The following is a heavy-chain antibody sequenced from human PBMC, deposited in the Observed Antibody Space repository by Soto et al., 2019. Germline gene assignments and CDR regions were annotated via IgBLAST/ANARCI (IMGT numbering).Heavy chain of an antibody. D-gene: IGHD6-13*01. V-gene: IGHV2-5*02. CDR3: AHSAARPLWIDP. Sequence: QITLKESGPTLVKPTQTLTLTCTFSGFSLSTSGVGVGWIRQPPGKALEWLALIYWDDDKRYSPSLKSMLTITKDTSKNRVVLKMTNMDPVDTATYYCAHSAARPLWIDPWGQGTLVTVSS. CDR1: GFSLSTSGVG. CDR2: IYWDDDK. J-gene: IGHJ5*02.